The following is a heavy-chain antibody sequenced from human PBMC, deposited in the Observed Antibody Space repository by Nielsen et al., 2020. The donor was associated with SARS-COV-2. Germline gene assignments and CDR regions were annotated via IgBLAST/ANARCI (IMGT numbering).Heavy chain of an antibody. CDR3: ARSVDTAPVDI. CDR1: GGSISSYY. D-gene: IGHD5-18*01. CDR2: IYYSGST. Sequence: SETLSLTCTVSGGSISSYYWSWIRQPPRKGLEWIGYIYYSGSTNYNPSLKSRVTISVDTSKNQFSLKLSSVTAADTAVYYCARSVDTAPVDIWGQGTMVTVSS. V-gene: IGHV4-59*01. J-gene: IGHJ3*02.